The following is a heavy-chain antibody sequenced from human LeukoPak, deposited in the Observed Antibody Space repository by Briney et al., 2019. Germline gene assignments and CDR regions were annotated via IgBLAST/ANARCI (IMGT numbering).Heavy chain of an antibody. CDR1: GYSISSGYY. CDR3: ARAGGSGWYVY. Sequence: PSETLSITCTVSGYSISSGYYWGWIRQPPGKGLEWIGSIYHSGSTYYNPSLKSRVTISVDTSKNQFSLKLTSVTAADTAVYYCARAGGSGWYVYWGQGTLVTVSS. D-gene: IGHD6-19*01. CDR2: IYHSGST. J-gene: IGHJ4*02. V-gene: IGHV4-38-2*02.